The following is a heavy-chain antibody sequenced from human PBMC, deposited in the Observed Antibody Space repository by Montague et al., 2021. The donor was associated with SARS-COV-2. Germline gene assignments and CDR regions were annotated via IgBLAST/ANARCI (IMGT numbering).Heavy chain of an antibody. CDR1: GFTFSSYA. CDR2: ISNSGGRT. J-gene: IGHJ6*02. V-gene: IGHV3-23*01. Sequence: YLRLSCAASGFTFSSYALTWVRQAPGKGLEWVSAISNSGGRTYYADSVKGRFTISRDNSKNTLYLQMNSLRGEDTAIYYCAKSGVVINPYYYYGMDVWGQGTTVTV. CDR3: AKSGVVINPYYYYGMDV. D-gene: IGHD3-22*01.